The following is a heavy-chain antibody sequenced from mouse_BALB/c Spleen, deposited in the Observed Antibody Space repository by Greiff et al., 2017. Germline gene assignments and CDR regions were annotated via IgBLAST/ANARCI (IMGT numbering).Heavy chain of an antibody. J-gene: IGHJ4*01. V-gene: IGHV3-8*02. D-gene: IGHD1-1*01. CDR2: ISYSGST. CDR3: ARFSTVVPYYAMDY. CDR1: GDSITSGY. Sequence: EVKVVESGPSLVKPSQTLSLTCSVTGDSITSGYWNWIRKFPGNKLEYMGYISYSGSTYYNPSLKSRISITRDKSKNQYYLQLNSVTTEDTATYYCARFSTVVPYYAMDYWGQGTSVTVSS.